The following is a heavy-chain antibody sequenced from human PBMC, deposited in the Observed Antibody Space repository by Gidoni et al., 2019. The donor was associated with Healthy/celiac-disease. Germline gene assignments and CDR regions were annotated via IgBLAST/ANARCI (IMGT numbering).Heavy chain of an antibody. Sequence: QVQLQQWGAGLLKPSETLSLTCAVYGGSFSGYYWSWIRQPPGKGLEWIGEINHSGSTNYNPSLKSRVTISVDTSKNQFSLKLSSVTAADTAVYYCARRRCGGDCYSPPVRRRRWAFDIWGQGTMVTVSS. D-gene: IGHD2-21*01. V-gene: IGHV4-34*01. CDR2: INHSGST. CDR1: GGSFSGYY. J-gene: IGHJ3*02. CDR3: ARRRCGGDCYSPPVRRRRWAFDI.